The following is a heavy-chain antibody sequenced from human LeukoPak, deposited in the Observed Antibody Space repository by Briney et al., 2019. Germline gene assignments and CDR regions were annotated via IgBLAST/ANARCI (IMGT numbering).Heavy chain of an antibody. D-gene: IGHD5-18*01. V-gene: IGHV3-64D*06. CDR1: GFIFHRYA. Sequence: GGSQSLLQSACGFIFHRYALHWVRQAPGRGLEDVSDISSNGGSTHYADSPKDRFTISRDNSKNTLYLQMSSLRAEDTAVYYGVKVPGPTAMPTKYYFDYWGQGTLVTVSS. J-gene: IGHJ4*02. CDR2: ISSNGGST. CDR3: VKVPGPTAMPTKYYFDY.